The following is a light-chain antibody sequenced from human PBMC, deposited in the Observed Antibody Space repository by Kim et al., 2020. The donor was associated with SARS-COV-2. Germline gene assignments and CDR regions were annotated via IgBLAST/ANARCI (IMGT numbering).Light chain of an antibody. Sequence: APGKTARIACGGNDIGSKSVHWYQQKPGLAPILVIYYDSDRPSGIPERFSGSNSGNTATLTISRVEAGDEADYYCQVWDSSSEHYVFGTGTKVTVL. J-gene: IGLJ1*01. CDR2: YDS. V-gene: IGLV3-21*04. CDR1: DIGSKS. CDR3: QVWDSSSEHYV.